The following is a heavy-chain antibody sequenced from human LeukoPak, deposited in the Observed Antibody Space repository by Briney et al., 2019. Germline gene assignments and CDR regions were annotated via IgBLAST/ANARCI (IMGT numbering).Heavy chain of an antibody. J-gene: IGHJ1*01. CDR1: GGSMSGYF. V-gene: IGHV4-59*01. D-gene: IGHD6-13*01. CDR3: ARSITSSWYGDFQH. Sequence: TSETLSLICTVSGGSMSGYFWSWIRQPPGKGLEWIGYIYYSGSTNYNPSLKSRVTISVDTSKNQFSLKLSSVTAADTAVYYCARSITSSWYGDFQHWGQGTLVTVSS. CDR2: IYYSGST.